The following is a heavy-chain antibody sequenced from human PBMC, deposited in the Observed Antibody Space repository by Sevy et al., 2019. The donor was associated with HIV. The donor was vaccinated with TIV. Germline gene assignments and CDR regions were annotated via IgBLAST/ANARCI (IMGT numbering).Heavy chain of an antibody. CDR1: GFTFSDYY. J-gene: IGHJ4*02. V-gene: IGHV3-72*01. D-gene: IGHD6-19*01. CDR2: IRNKPNIYTT. CDR3: ARVTAVAGLYFDY. Sequence: EGSLRLSCATSGFTFSDYYMDWVRQAPGKELEWVGRIRNKPNIYTTEYAASVKGRFNISRDDSKDSLYLQMNSLKTEDTAVYYCARVTAVAGLYFDYWGQGTLVTVSS.